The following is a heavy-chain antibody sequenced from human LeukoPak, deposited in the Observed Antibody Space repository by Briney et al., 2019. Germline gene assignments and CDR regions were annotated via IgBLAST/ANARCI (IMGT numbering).Heavy chain of an antibody. Sequence: GASVKVSCKASGGTFSSYAISWVRQAPGQGLEWMGRIIPIFGTANYAQKFQGRVTITTDESTSTAYMELSSLRSEDTAVYYCARDLSIAVAGRWDFDYWGQGTLATVSS. D-gene: IGHD6-19*01. CDR2: IIPIFGTA. CDR1: GGTFSSYA. CDR3: ARDLSIAVAGRWDFDY. V-gene: IGHV1-69*05. J-gene: IGHJ4*02.